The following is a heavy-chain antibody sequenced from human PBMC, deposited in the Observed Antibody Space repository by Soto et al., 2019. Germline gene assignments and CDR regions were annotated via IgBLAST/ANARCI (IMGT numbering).Heavy chain of an antibody. D-gene: IGHD3-3*01. CDR2: INHSGST. V-gene: IGHV4-34*01. J-gene: IGHJ6*02. CDR1: GGSFSGYY. Sequence: SETLSLTCAVYGGSFSGYYWSWIRQPPGKGLEWIGEINHSGSTNYNPSLKSRVTISVDTSKNQFSLKLSSVTAADTAVYYCARTGVVGPITIFGVAGNYYYYGMDVWGQGTTVTVSS. CDR3: ARTGVVGPITIFGVAGNYYYYGMDV.